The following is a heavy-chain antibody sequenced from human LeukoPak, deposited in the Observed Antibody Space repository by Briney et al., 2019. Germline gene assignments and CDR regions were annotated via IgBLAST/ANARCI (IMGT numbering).Heavy chain of an antibody. CDR2: MNPNSGNT. CDR3: ARGRGVKWELRGGFDY. Sequence: APVKVSCKASGYTFTSYDINWVRQATGQGLEWMGWMNPNSGNTGYAQKFQGRVTMTRNTSISTAYMELSSLRSEDTAVYYCARGRGVKWELRGGFDYWGQGTLVTVSS. V-gene: IGHV1-8*01. D-gene: IGHD1-26*01. CDR1: GYTFTSYD. J-gene: IGHJ4*02.